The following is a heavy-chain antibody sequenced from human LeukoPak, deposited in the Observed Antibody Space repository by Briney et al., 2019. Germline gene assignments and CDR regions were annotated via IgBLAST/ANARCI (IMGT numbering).Heavy chain of an antibody. CDR2: IYHSGST. V-gene: IGHV4-38-2*01. D-gene: IGHD2-15*01. CDR3: ARLKVVADFDY. Sequence: PSQTLSPTCALSGYSISSGYYWGWIRQPPGKGLEWIGSIYHSGSTYYNPSLKSRVTISVDTSKNQFSLKLSSVTAADTAVYYCARLKVVADFDYWGQGTLVTVSS. J-gene: IGHJ4*02. CDR1: GYSISSGYY.